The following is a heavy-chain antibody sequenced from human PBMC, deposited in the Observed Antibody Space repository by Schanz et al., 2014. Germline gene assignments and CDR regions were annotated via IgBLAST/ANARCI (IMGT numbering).Heavy chain of an antibody. Sequence: EVQLVESGGGLVQPGGSLRLSCAASGFSFSSYSLNWVRQAPGKGLEWVSYISTTGSTIYYADSMKGRFTVSRDNAENALYLQMNSLRAEDTGLYFCARGGSGSHYRLDYWGQGTLVTVSS. CDR3: ARGGSGSHYRLDY. V-gene: IGHV3-48*01. J-gene: IGHJ4*02. CDR2: ISTTGSTI. CDR1: GFSFSSYS. D-gene: IGHD1-26*01.